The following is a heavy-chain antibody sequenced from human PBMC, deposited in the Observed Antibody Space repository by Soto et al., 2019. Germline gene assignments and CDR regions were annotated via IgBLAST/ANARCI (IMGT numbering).Heavy chain of an antibody. D-gene: IGHD2-2*01. CDR1: GFTFSSYA. CDR2: ISGSGGST. CDR3: AKDWEAVVVPAAIVD. Sequence: PGGSLRLSCAASGFTFSSYAMSWFRQAPGKGLEWVSAISGSGGSTYYADSVKGRFTISRDNSKNTLYLQMNSLRAEDTAVYYCAKDWEAVVVPAAIVDWGQGTLVTVSS. J-gene: IGHJ4*02. V-gene: IGHV3-23*01.